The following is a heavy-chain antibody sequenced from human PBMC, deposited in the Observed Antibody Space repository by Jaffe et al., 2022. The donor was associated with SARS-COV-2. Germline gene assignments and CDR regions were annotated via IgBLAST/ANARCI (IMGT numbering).Heavy chain of an antibody. CDR3: ARDLARYGDYIDY. D-gene: IGHD6-6*01. V-gene: IGHV4-61*01. CDR1: GGSVSSSSYY. Sequence: QVQLQESGPGLVKPSETLSLTCTVSGGSVSSSSYYWSWIRQPPGKGLEWIGYIYYSGSTDYNPSLKSRVTISVDTSKNQFSLKLRSVTAADTAVYYCARDLARYGDYIDYWGQGTPVTVSS. CDR2: IYYSGST. J-gene: IGHJ4*02.